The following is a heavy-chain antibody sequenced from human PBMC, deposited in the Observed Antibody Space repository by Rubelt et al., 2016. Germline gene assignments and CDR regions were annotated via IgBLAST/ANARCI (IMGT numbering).Heavy chain of an antibody. V-gene: IGHV1-3*01. J-gene: IGHJ6*02. CDR2: IEAGNGDT. Sequence: VQLVQSGAEVKRPGASVKVSCKASGYPFATYAMHWVRQAPGQRLEWMGWIEAGNGDTKYSMNLHGGVTFTRDRSSSTAYMELSSLRSEDSAVYYCARFALPAVTTAYYYYALDVWGQGTTVTVSS. CDR3: ARFALPAVTTAYYYYALDV. CDR1: GYPFATYA. D-gene: IGHD4-17*01.